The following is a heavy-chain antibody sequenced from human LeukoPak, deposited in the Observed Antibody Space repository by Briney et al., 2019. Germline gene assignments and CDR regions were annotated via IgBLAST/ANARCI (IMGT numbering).Heavy chain of an antibody. CDR1: GGSISSGGYY. D-gene: IGHD3-22*01. J-gene: IGHJ3*02. CDR2: IYYSGST. Sequence: KPSETLSLTCTVSGGSISSGGYYWSWIRQRPGKGLEWIGYIYYSGSTYYNPSLKSRVTISVDTSKNQFSLKLSSVTAADTAVYYCARAQPYYYDSSGYLGSAFDIWGQGTMVTVSS. CDR3: ARAQPYYYDSSGYLGSAFDI. V-gene: IGHV4-31*03.